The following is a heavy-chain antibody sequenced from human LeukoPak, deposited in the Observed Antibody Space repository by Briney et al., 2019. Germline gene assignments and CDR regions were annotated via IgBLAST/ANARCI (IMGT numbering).Heavy chain of an antibody. CDR3: AKGRIVGATRVYYFDY. V-gene: IGHV3-23*01. D-gene: IGHD1-26*01. CDR2: ISGSGGST. CDR1: GFSFSSYA. Sequence: GGSLRLSCATSGFSFSSYAMSWVRQAPGKGLEWVSAISGSGGSTYYADSVKGRFTISRDNSKNTLYLQMNSLRAEDTAVYYCAKGRIVGATRVYYFDYWGQGTLVTVSS. J-gene: IGHJ4*02.